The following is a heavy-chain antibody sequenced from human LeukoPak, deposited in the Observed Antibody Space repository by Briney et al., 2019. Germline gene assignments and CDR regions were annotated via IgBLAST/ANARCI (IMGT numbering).Heavy chain of an antibody. D-gene: IGHD4-17*01. CDR2: IYYSGST. CDR1: GGSISTYY. Sequence: PSETLSLTCTVSGGSISTYYWSWIRQPPGKGLEWIGYIYYSGSTNYNPSLKSRVTISVDTSKNQFSLKLSSVTAADTAVYYCARSPFYGDYYYFDYWGQGTLVTVSS. J-gene: IGHJ4*02. CDR3: ARSPFYGDYYYFDY. V-gene: IGHV4-59*12.